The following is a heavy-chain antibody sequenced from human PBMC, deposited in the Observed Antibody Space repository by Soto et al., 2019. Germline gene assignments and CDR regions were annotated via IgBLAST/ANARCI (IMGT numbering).Heavy chain of an antibody. V-gene: IGHV4-31*11. CDR1: GVSISSGGYY. D-gene: IGHD5-18*01. CDR2: IYYSGST. CDR3: ARASITDPILGSYSHGYGGWFDP. Sequence: PSETLSLTCAVSGVSISSGGYYWIWIRQHPGKGLEWIGYIYYSGSTYYNPSLKSRVTISVDTSKNQFSLKLSSVTAADTAVYYCARASITDPILGSYSHGYGGWFDPWGQGTLVTVSS. J-gene: IGHJ5*02.